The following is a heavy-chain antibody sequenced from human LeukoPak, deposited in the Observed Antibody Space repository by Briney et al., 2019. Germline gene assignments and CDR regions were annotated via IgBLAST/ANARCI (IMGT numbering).Heavy chain of an antibody. CDR2: INPKNGGT. CDR1: GYTFTGNY. D-gene: IGHD3-22*01. V-gene: IGHV1-2*02. Sequence: ASVKVSCKASGYTFTGNYIHWVRQAPGQGLEWMGWINPKNGGTIYAPKFQGRVTMTRDTSISTAYMELSRLRSDDTAVYYCARVWYYDSSGFDYWGQGTLVTVSS. J-gene: IGHJ4*02. CDR3: ARVWYYDSSGFDY.